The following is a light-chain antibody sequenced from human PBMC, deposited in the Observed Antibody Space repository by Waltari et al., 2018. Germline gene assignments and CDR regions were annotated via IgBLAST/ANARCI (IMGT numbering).Light chain of an antibody. CDR3: SAWDTSLNMWV. J-gene: IGLJ3*02. CDR2: RSN. Sequence: QAGLTQPPSVSKDLRQTATLTCTGNSNNVGNEGAAWLQQHQGHPPKLLSYRSNDRPSGISERFSASRSGNTASLTITGLQPEDETDYYCSAWDTSLNMWVFGGGTKLTVL. CDR1: SNNVGNEG. V-gene: IGLV10-54*04.